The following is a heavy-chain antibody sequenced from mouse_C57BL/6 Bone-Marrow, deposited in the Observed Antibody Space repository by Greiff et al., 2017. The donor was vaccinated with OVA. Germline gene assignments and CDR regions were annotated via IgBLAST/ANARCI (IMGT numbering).Heavy chain of an antibody. CDR3: AREDGFDY. CDR1: GFTFSSYG. V-gene: IGHV5-6*01. D-gene: IGHD2-3*01. J-gene: IGHJ2*01. Sequence: EVMLVESGGDLVKPGGSLKLSCAASGFTFSSYGMSWVRQTPDKRLEWVATISSGGSYTYYPDSVKGRFTISRDNAKNTLYLQMSSLKSEDTAMYYCAREDGFDYWGQGTTLTVSS. CDR2: ISSGGSYT.